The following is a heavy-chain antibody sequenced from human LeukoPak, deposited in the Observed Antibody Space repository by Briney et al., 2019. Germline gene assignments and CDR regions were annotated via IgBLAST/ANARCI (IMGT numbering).Heavy chain of an antibody. V-gene: IGHV3-15*07. CDR3: TTHSVTVTGTHF. Sequence: PGGSLRLSCVASGFTFTNAWMTWVRQSPGMGLEWVGRIKSNTNGGTSDYAAPVKGRFAISRDDSKNTLYLQMNSLKPEDTAMYYCTTHSVTVTGTHFWGQGALVTVPS. D-gene: IGHD6-19*01. CDR1: GFTFTNAW. J-gene: IGHJ4*01. CDR2: IKSNTNGGTS.